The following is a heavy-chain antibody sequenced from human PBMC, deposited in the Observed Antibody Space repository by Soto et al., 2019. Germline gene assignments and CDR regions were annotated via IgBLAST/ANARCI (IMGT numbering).Heavy chain of an antibody. Sequence: SETLSLTCTVSGGSISSSSYYWGWIRQPPGKGLEWIGSIYYSGSTYYNPSLKSRVTISVDTSKNQFSLKLSSVTAADMAVYYCAIRFITMISYWGQGTLVTVSS. J-gene: IGHJ4*02. CDR2: IYYSGST. CDR1: GGSISSSSYY. D-gene: IGHD3-22*01. V-gene: IGHV4-39*01. CDR3: AIRFITMISY.